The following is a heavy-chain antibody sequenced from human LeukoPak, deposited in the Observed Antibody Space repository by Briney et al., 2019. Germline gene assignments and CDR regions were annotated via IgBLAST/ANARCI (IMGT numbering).Heavy chain of an antibody. V-gene: IGHV3-23*01. CDR3: ARRPDYGGTPTFDY. Sequence: GGSLTLSCAASGFTFSNYAMSWVRQAPGKGLEYVSGISGSGGSTYTADSVRGRFTVSRDNSKNTLYLQLNSLRVEDTAVYYCARRPDYGGTPTFDYWGQGTLVTVSS. CDR2: ISGSGGST. J-gene: IGHJ4*02. D-gene: IGHD4-23*01. CDR1: GFTFSNYA.